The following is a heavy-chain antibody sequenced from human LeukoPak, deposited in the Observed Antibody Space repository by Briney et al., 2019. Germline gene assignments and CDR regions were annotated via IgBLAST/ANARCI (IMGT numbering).Heavy chain of an antibody. V-gene: IGHV3-33*01. J-gene: IGHJ6*02. CDR3: ARDGTGSYGMDV. CDR2: IWYDGSNK. D-gene: IGHD6-13*01. CDR1: GFTFSSYG. Sequence: GRSLRLSCAASGFTFSSYGMHWVRQAPGKGLEWVAVIWYDGSNKYYADSVKGRFTISRDNSKNTLYLQMNSLRAEDTAVYYCARDGTGSYGMDVWGQGTTVTVSS.